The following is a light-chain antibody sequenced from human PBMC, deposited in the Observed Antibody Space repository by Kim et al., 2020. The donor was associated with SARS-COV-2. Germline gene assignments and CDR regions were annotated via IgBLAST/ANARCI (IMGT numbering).Light chain of an antibody. CDR1: QSISIW. J-gene: IGKJ1*01. V-gene: IGKV1-5*01. CDR2: DAS. Sequence: ASVGDRVTITCRASQSISIWLAWFQQKPGEAPKFLIFDASSLQSGVPSRFSGSGSGTEFTLTISSLQPDDFATYYCQHYNHYPSTFGQGTKVDIK. CDR3: QHYNHYPST.